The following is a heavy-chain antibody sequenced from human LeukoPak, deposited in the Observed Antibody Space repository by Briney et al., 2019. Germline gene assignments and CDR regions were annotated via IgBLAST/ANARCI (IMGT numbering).Heavy chain of an antibody. CDR2: INHSGST. V-gene: IGHV4-34*01. CDR3: ARVSGRYYDSSGYYAY. Sequence: SETLSLTCAVYGGSFSGYYWSWIRQPPGKGLEWIGEINHSGSTNYNPSLKSRVTISVDTSKNQSSLKLSSVTAADTAVYYCARVSGRYYDSSGYYAYWGQGTLVTVSS. J-gene: IGHJ4*02. D-gene: IGHD3-22*01. CDR1: GGSFSGYY.